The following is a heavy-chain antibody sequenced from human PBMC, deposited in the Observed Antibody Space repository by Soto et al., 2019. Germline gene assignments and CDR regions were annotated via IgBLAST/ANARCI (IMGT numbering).Heavy chain of an antibody. CDR2: IYPGESGT. CDR3: PSQTPHRRGGILYLFWGGDLAY. CDR1: GYSFPDFW. J-gene: IGHJ4*02. D-gene: IGHD3-3*01. V-gene: IGHV5-51*01. Sequence: PGESLTISRKASGYSFPDFWIAWLRQVPWKCLECLGLIYPGESGTKYSPSFQGQVSISAHKYVNTAYLQMSSLKASDTATYYCPSQTPHRRGGILYLFWGGDLAYWAQATLVTFS.